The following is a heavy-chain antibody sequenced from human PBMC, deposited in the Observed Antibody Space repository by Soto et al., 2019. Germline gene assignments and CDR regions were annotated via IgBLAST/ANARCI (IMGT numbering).Heavy chain of an antibody. CDR3: VRDGTKTLRDWFDP. CDR2: IYATGTT. V-gene: IGHV4-4*07. CDR1: GASISGYY. D-gene: IGHD1-1*01. Sequence: SETLSLTCTVSGASISGYYWSWIRKSAGKGLEWIGRIYATGTTDYNPSLKSRVMMSVDTSKKQFSLRLRSVTAADTAVYYCVRDGTKTLRDWFDPWGQGISVTVSS. J-gene: IGHJ5*02.